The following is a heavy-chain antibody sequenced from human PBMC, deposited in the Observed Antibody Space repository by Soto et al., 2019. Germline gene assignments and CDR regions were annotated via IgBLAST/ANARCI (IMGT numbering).Heavy chain of an antibody. CDR1: GFSFSNAW. J-gene: IGHJ2*01. CDR3: AREYSSGWDYWYFDL. Sequence: EVHLVESGGGLVEPGGSLRLSCAASGFSFSNAWMSWVRQAPGKGLEWVGRIKSKTDGERTDYADSVKGRFTISRDNSKNTLYLQMNSLRAEDTAVYYCAREYSSGWDYWYFDLWGRGTLVTVSS. V-gene: IGHV3-15*01. CDR2: IKSKTDGERT. D-gene: IGHD6-19*01.